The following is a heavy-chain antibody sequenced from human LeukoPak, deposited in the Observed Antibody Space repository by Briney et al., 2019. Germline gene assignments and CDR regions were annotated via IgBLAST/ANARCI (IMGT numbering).Heavy chain of an antibody. CDR2: INPSGGST. CDR1: GYTFTSYY. J-gene: IGHJ4*02. V-gene: IGHV1-46*01. D-gene: IGHD3-3*01. Sequence: ASVTVSCKASGYTFTSYYMHWVRQAPGQGLEWMGIINPSGGSTSYAQKFQGRVTMTRDTSTSTVYMELSSLRSEDTAVYYCARDLGFTTFLESALDYWGQGTLVTVSS. CDR3: ARDLGFTTFLESALDY.